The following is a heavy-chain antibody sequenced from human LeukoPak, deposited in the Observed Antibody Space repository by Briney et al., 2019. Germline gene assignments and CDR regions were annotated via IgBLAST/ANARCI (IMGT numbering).Heavy chain of an antibody. D-gene: IGHD3-22*01. V-gene: IGHV4-30-4*08. CDR2: IYYSGST. CDR3: ARGEYYYDSSGYRY. CDR1: GGSISSSSSY. J-gene: IGHJ4*02. Sequence: PSETLSLTCTVSGGSISSSSSYWGWIRQPPGKGLEWIGYIYYSGSTYYNPSLKSRVTISVDTSKNQFSLKLSSVTAADTAVYYCARGEYYYDSSGYRYWGQGTLVTVSS.